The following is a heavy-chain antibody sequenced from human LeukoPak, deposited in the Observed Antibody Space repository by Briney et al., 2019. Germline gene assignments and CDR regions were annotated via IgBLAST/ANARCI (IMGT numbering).Heavy chain of an antibody. V-gene: IGHV3-21*01. D-gene: IGHD4-11*01. Sequence: KPGGSLRLSCAASGFTFSSYSMNWVRQAPGKGLEWVSSISSSSSYIYYADSAKGRFTISRDNAKNSLYLQMNSLRAEDTAVYYCARDIEGVTTVLLEYWGQGTLVTVSS. CDR2: ISSSSSYI. CDR1: GFTFSSYS. J-gene: IGHJ4*02. CDR3: ARDIEGVTTVLLEY.